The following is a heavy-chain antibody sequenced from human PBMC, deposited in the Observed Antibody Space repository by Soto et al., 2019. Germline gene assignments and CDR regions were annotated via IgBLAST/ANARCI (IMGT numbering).Heavy chain of an antibody. CDR2: INAGNGNT. V-gene: IGHV1-3*01. Sequence: ASGKASCKASGYPFTRFAMHWVSQAPGQRLEWMGWINAGNGNTKYSQKFQGRVTITRDSSAGTAYMELTSLRSEDTAVYYCARDDYYIWGQGTMVTVSS. CDR1: GYPFTRFA. D-gene: IGHD3-16*01. J-gene: IGHJ3*02. CDR3: ARDDYYI.